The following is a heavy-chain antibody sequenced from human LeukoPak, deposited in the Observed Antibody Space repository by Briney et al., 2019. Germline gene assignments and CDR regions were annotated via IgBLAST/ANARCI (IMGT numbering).Heavy chain of an antibody. CDR1: GFTFSSYW. CDR2: IKQDGSEK. D-gene: IGHD6-19*01. Sequence: GGSLRLSCAASGFTFSSYWMSWVRQAPGKGLEWVANIKQDGSEKYYVDSVKGRFTISRDNAKNSLYLQMNSLRAEDTAVYYCARVVMAGTGLFTFDYWGQGTLVTVSS. CDR3: ARVVMAGTGLFTFDY. J-gene: IGHJ4*02. V-gene: IGHV3-7*01.